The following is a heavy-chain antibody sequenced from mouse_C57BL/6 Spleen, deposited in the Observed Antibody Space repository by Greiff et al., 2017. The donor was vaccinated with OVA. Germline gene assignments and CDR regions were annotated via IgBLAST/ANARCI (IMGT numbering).Heavy chain of an antibody. CDR1: GYTFTDYE. J-gene: IGHJ4*01. CDR2: IGPETGGT. Sequence: VQLQQSGAELVRPGASVTLSCKASGYTFTDYEMHWVKQTPVHGLEWIGAIGPETGGTAYHQKFKGKAILTADKSSSTAYMELRSLTSEDSSVYYCTRDYYGSAMDYWGQGTSVTVSS. CDR3: TRDYYGSAMDY. D-gene: IGHD1-1*01. V-gene: IGHV1-15*01.